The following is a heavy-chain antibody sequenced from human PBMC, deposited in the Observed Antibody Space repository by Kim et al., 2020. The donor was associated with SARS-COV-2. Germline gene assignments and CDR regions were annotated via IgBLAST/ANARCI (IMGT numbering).Heavy chain of an antibody. Sequence: GGSLRLSCAASGFNFSSYAMHWVRQAPGKGLEWVAVISYDGSNKYYADSVKGRFTISRDNSKNTLYLQMNSLRAEDTAVYYCQIVVVIDVAFDIWGQGTMVTVSS. J-gene: IGHJ3*02. CDR1: GFNFSSYA. V-gene: IGHV3-30*04. CDR2: ISYDGSNK. CDR3: QIVVVIDVAFDI. D-gene: IGHD3-22*01.